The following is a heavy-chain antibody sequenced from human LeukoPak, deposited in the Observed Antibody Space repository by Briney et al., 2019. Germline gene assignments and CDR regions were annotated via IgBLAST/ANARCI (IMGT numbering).Heavy chain of an antibody. D-gene: IGHD6-13*01. CDR3: ARGQVAAAWVVVRNWFDP. CDR2: INPNSGGT. Sequence: ASVKVSCKASGYTFTAYYMHWVRQAPGQGLEWMGWINPNSGGTNYAQKFQGRVTMTRDTSISTAYMELSRLRSDDTAVYYCARGQVAAAWVVVRNWFDPWGQGTLVTVSS. V-gene: IGHV1-2*02. J-gene: IGHJ5*02. CDR1: GYTFTAYY.